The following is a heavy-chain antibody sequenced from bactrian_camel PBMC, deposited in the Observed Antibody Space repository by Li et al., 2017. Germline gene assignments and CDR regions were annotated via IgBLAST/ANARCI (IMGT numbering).Heavy chain of an antibody. D-gene: IGHD1*01. V-gene: IGHV3S54*01. CDR1: GSPDSAYV. J-gene: IGHJ6*01. CDR3: VRNALVAGDFGY. CDR2: IYTRGDTS. Sequence: HVQLVESGGGSVQAGGSLKLSCRVSGSPDSAYVMGWFRQGPGKEREGVAAIYTRGDTSYYRASVKGRFTISRDHAKNTVYLQMNSLKLEDTAVYHCVRNALVAGDFGYWGQGTQVTVS.